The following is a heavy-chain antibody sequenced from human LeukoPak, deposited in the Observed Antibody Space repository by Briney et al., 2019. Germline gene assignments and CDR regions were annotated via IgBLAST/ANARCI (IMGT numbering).Heavy chain of an antibody. CDR3: ARLPSDIAVAGTYYFHY. CDR1: VGTFSSYA. Sequence: ASVKVSCKASVGTFSSYAISWVRQAPRQGREWMGGIIPIFGTANYAQKFQGRGTITADESTSTAHMELSRLRSEDTAVYYCARLPSDIAVAGTYYFHYWGQGTLVTVPS. J-gene: IGHJ4*02. CDR2: IIPIFGTA. V-gene: IGHV1-69*01. D-gene: IGHD6-19*01.